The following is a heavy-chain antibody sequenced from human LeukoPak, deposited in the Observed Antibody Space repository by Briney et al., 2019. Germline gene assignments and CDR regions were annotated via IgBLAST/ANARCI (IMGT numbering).Heavy chain of an antibody. CDR2: IYHSGST. D-gene: IGHD1-26*01. CDR3: ARQDGGATD. Sequence: SSETLSLTCTVSGGSISSYYWSWIRQPPGKGLEWIGSIYHSGSTYYNPSLKSRVTISVDTSKNQFSLRLSSVTAADTAVYYCARQDGGATDWGQGTLVTVSS. V-gene: IGHV4-59*08. CDR1: GGSISSYY. J-gene: IGHJ4*02.